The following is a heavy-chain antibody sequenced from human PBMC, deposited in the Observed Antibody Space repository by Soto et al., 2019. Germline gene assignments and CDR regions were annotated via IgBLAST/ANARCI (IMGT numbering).Heavy chain of an antibody. V-gene: IGHV3-53*01. CDR3: AREAAASNYYYGMDV. Sequence: PVGSLRLSCAASGFTVSSNYMSWVRQAPGKGLERVSVIYSGGSTYYADSVKGRFTISRDNSKNTLYLQMNSLRAEDTAVYYCAREAAASNYYYGMDVWGQGTTVTVSS. J-gene: IGHJ6*02. CDR1: GFTVSSNY. CDR2: IYSGGST. D-gene: IGHD6-13*01.